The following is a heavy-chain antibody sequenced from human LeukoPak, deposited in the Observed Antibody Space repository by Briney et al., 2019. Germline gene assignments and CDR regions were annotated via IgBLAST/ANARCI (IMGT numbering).Heavy chain of an antibody. J-gene: IGHJ4*02. V-gene: IGHV3-20*04. D-gene: IGHD3-16*01. Sequence: SGGSLRLSCAASGFAFDDYGMSWVRQAPGKGLEWVSGINWNGGSTGYADSVKGRFTISRDNAKNSLYLQMNSLRAEDTAVYYCARDSRGGGNEKDYWGQGTLVTVSS. CDR2: INWNGGST. CDR3: ARDSRGGGNEKDY. CDR1: GFAFDDYG.